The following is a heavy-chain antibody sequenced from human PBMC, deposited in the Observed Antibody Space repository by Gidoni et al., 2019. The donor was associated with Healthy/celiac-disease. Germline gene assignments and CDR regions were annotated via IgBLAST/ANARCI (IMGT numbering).Heavy chain of an antibody. CDR3: ARDDDVVVPAASWD. CDR1: GFTFSSYS. Sequence: EVQLVESGGGLVKPGGSLRLSCAASGFTFSSYSMNWVRQAPGKGLEWVSSISSSSSYIYYADSVKGRFTISRDNAKNSLYLQMNSLRAEDTAVYYCARDDDVVVPAASWDWGQGTLVTVSS. CDR2: ISSSSSYI. D-gene: IGHD2-2*01. J-gene: IGHJ4*02. V-gene: IGHV3-21*01.